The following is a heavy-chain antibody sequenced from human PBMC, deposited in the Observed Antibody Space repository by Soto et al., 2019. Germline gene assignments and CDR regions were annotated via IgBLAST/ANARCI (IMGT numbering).Heavy chain of an antibody. Sequence: SETLSLTCTVSGGYITSNSYFWAWIRQPPGKGLEWIGSIYYSGSTYHNPSLKSRVTISVDRSNNQFSLKLTSVTAADTAVYYCARHFSVDHFDYWGQGALVTVSS. CDR1: GGYITSNSYF. CDR2: IYYSGST. J-gene: IGHJ4*02. CDR3: ARHFSVDHFDY. D-gene: IGHD3-9*01. V-gene: IGHV4-39*01.